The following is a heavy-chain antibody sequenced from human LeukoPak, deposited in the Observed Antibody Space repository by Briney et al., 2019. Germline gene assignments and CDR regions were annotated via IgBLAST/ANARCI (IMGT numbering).Heavy chain of an antibody. Sequence: GGSLRLSFAASGFTFSSYAMHWVRQAPGKGLEWVAFIRYDGTNKYYADSVKGRFTISRDNSKNTLYLQMNSLRAEDTAVYYCAKDRSGSYSQGLDYWGQGTLVTVSS. CDR3: AKDRSGSYSQGLDY. D-gene: IGHD1-26*01. J-gene: IGHJ4*02. CDR1: GFTFSSYA. V-gene: IGHV3-30*02. CDR2: IRYDGTNK.